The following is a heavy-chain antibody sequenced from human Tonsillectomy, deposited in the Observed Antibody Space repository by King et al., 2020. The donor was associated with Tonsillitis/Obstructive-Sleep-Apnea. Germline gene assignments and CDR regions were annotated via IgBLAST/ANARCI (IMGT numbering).Heavy chain of an antibody. J-gene: IGHJ6*03. Sequence: QLVQSGAEVIKPGASVKVSCKASGYTFNSYVVHWVRQAPGQSLEWMGWINAANLNTKYSQKFQGRVTLAWDTSASTAYMQLNRLRSEGTAVYYCATGPDYFYYYMDVWGEGTAVTVSS. CDR3: ATGPDYFYYYMDV. CDR2: INAANLNT. CDR1: GYTFNSYV. V-gene: IGHV1-3*01.